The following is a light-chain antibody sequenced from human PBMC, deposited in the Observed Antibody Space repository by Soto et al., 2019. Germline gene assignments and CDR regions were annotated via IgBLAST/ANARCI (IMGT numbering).Light chain of an antibody. CDR3: QQYGSSSWT. J-gene: IGKJ1*01. CDR1: QSVSSSY. Sequence: EVGLTQSPGTLSLSPGERATLSCRASQSVSSSYLAWYQQKPGQAPRLLIYGTSSRDTGIPDRFSGSGSGTDFTLTISRLEPEDFAVYYWQQYGSSSWTFGQGTKVEIK. CDR2: GTS. V-gene: IGKV3-20*01.